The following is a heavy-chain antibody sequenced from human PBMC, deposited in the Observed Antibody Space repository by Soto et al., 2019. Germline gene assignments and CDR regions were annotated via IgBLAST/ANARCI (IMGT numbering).Heavy chain of an antibody. D-gene: IGHD3-22*01. CDR3: ARDSSGSRSGWFDP. CDR2: IYHSGST. Sequence: SETLSLTCTVSGGSISSGGYYWSWIRQHPGKGLEWIGYIYHSGSTYYNPSLKSRVTISVDRSKNQFSLKLSSVTAADTAVYYCARDSSGSRSGWFDPWGQGTLVTVS. J-gene: IGHJ5*02. V-gene: IGHV4-30-2*01. CDR1: GGSISSGGYY.